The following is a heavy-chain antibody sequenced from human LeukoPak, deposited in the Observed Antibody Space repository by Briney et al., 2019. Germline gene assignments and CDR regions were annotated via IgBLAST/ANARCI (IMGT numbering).Heavy chain of an antibody. CDR1: GFTFGSYE. CDR2: ISSSGSTI. J-gene: IGHJ6*04. Sequence: GGSLRLSCAASGFTFGSYEMNWVRQAPGKGLKGDSYISSSGSTIYYADSVKGRFTISRDNAKNSLYLQMNSLRAEDTAVYYCAELGITMIGGVWGKGTTVTISS. D-gene: IGHD3-10*02. V-gene: IGHV3-48*03. CDR3: AELGITMIGGV.